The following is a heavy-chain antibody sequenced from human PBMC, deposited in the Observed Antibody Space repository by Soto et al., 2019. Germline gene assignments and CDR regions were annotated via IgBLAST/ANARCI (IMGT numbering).Heavy chain of an antibody. CDR2: INHSGSP. Sequence: QLHLEQRGAGLLKPSETLSLTCDVYGGSFSGYYWSWIRQAPGKGLEWIVEINHSGSPNYNPSLQGRDYVSVDTSKTHFSLQWSSGTAADTAMYYCATFPPEGRTATSRGDDAFDFWGQGTLVTVSS. J-gene: IGHJ3*01. V-gene: IGHV4-34*02. D-gene: IGHD3-10*01. CDR1: GGSFSGYY. CDR3: ATFPPEGRTATSRGDDAFDF.